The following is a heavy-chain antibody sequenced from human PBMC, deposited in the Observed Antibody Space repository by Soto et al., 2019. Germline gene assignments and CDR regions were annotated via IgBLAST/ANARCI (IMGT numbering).Heavy chain of an antibody. CDR3: ARHWGSTVTTFDY. J-gene: IGHJ4*02. Sequence: LSLTCTVSGGSISSSSYYWGWIRQPPGKGLEWIGSIYYSGSTYYNPSLKSRVTISVDTSKNQFSLKLSSVTAADTAVYYCARHWGSTVTTFDYWGQGTLVTVSS. CDR2: IYYSGST. CDR1: GGSISSSSYY. V-gene: IGHV4-39*01. D-gene: IGHD4-17*01.